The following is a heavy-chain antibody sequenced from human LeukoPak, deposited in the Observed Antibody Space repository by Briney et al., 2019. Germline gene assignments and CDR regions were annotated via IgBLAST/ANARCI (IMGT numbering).Heavy chain of an antibody. CDR3: ATGVGSYDSSGYSDAFDI. V-gene: IGHV5-51*01. CDR1: GYSFATYW. D-gene: IGHD3-22*01. Sequence: GESLKISCKGSGYSFATYWIGWVRQVPGKGLEWMGIIYPGDSDTRYSPPFQGQVTISADKSISTAYLQWSSLKASDTAMYYCATGVGSYDSSGYSDAFDIWGQGTMVTVSS. CDR2: IYPGDSDT. J-gene: IGHJ3*02.